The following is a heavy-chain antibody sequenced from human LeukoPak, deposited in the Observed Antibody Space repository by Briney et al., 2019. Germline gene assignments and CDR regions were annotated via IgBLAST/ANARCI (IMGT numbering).Heavy chain of an antibody. CDR2: IYYSGST. V-gene: IGHV4-31*03. CDR1: GGSISSGGYY. J-gene: IGHJ5*02. CDR3: ARGPGVARYHSGWFDP. Sequence: SETLSLTCTVSGGSISSGGYYWSWIRQPPGQGLEWIGYIYYSGSTYYNPSLKSRVTISVDTSKNQFSLKLSSVTAADTAVYYCARGPGVARYHSGWFDPWGQGTLVTVSS. D-gene: IGHD1-1*01.